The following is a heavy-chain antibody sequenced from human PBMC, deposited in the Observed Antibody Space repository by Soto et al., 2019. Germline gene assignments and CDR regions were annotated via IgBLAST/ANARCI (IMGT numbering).Heavy chain of an antibody. CDR2: IYYSGST. CDR1: GGSISSGGYY. CDR3: ARERNIVVVPAAMPVAFDI. J-gene: IGHJ3*02. Sequence: SETLSLTCTVSGGSISSGGYYWSWIRQHPGKGLEWIGYIYYSGSTYYNPSLKSRVTISVDTSKNQFSLKLSSVTAADTAVYYCARERNIVVVPAAMPVAFDIWGQGTMVTVSS. D-gene: IGHD2-2*01. V-gene: IGHV4-31*03.